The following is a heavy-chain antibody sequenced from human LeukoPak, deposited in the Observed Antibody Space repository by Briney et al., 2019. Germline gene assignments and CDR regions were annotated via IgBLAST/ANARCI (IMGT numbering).Heavy chain of an antibody. Sequence: PGGSLRLSCAASGFTFSNVYTSWVRQAPGKGLEWVGRIKSKTDGGTADYAAPVTGRFTISRDDSKNTVYLQMNSLKIEDTGVYYCLTTRWGQGTLVTVSS. J-gene: IGHJ4*02. V-gene: IGHV3-15*01. CDR3: LTTR. CDR2: IKSKTDGGTA. CDR1: GFTFSNVY.